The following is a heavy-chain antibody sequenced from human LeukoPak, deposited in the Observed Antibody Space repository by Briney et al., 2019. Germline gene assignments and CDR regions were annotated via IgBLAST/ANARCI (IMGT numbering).Heavy chain of an antibody. V-gene: IGHV3-21*01. D-gene: IGHD3-9*01. CDR2: ISSSSSYI. CDR1: GFTFSSYS. Sequence: GGPLRLSRAASGFTFSSYSMNWVRQAPGKGLEWVSSISSSSSYIYYADSVKGRFTISRDNAKNSLYLQMNSLRAEDTAVYYCASSAYDILTGYNWGQGTLVTVSS. CDR3: ASSAYDILTGYN. J-gene: IGHJ4*02.